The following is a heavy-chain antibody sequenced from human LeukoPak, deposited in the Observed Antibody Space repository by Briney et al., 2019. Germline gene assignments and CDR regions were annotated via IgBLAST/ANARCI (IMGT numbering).Heavy chain of an antibody. D-gene: IGHD6-6*01. V-gene: IGHV4-31*03. CDR2: IYYSGST. CDR3: ARKYPDHWFDP. Sequence: SETLSLTCTVSGGSIKNGAYYWSWIRQLPGKGLEWIGYIYYSGSTYYNPSLKSRVTISLDTSENQFSLKLSSVTAADTAVYYCARKYPDHWFDPWGQGTLVTVSS. CDR1: GGSIKNGAYY. J-gene: IGHJ5*02.